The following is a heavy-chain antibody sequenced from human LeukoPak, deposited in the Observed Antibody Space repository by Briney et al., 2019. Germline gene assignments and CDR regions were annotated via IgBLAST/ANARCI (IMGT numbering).Heavy chain of an antibody. J-gene: IGHJ6*02. V-gene: IGHV4-59*01. D-gene: IGHD4-11*01. Sequence: SETLSLTCTVSGGSISSYYWSWIRQPPGKGLEWIGYIYYSGSTNYNPSLKSRVTISVDTSKNQFSLKLSSVTAADTAVYSCARDSGYSNYEYYYYYYGMDVWGQGTTVTVSS. CDR3: ARDSGYSNYEYYYYYYGMDV. CDR1: GGSISSYY. CDR2: IYYSGST.